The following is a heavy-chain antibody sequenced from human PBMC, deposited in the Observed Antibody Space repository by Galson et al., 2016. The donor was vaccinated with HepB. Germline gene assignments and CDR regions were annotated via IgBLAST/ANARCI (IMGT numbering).Heavy chain of an antibody. V-gene: IGHV1-3*04. Sequence: SVKVSCKASGDTFTDYAIHWVRQAPGQSLEWMGWINIGNGNTKYSQRLQGRVTITRDTSASTGYMELSSLRSEDTALYFCARVMVGYDSVGYSYWGQGTLVTFSS. D-gene: IGHD3-22*01. CDR2: INIGNGNT. CDR3: ARVMVGYDSVGYSY. CDR1: GDTFTDYA. J-gene: IGHJ4*02.